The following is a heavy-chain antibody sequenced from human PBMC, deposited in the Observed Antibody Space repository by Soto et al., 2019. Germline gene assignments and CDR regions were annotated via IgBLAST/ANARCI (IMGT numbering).Heavy chain of an antibody. D-gene: IGHD3-10*01. CDR1: GFSLTTSGVG. J-gene: IGHJ4*02. Sequence: QITLKESGPTLVKPTQTLTLTCTFSGFSLTTSGVGVGWIRLPPGKALEWLALIYWDDDERYSPSLRSRLTITKDTSKNQVVLTMTNMDPVDTGTYYCAHRPPGGGGDCWGQGILVTVSS. CDR3: AHRPPGGGGDC. CDR2: IYWDDDE. V-gene: IGHV2-5*02.